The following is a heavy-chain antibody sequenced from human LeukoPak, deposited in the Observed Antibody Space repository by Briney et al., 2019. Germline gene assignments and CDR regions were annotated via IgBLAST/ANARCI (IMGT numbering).Heavy chain of an antibody. CDR3: ARTGGSSWYSHFDY. CDR1: GGTFSSYA. V-gene: IGHV1-46*01. Sequence: ASVKVSCKASGGTFSSYAISWVRQAPGQGLEWMGIINPSGGSTSYAQKFQGRVTMTRDTSTSTVYMELSSLRSEDTAVYYCARTGGSSWYSHFDYWGQGTLVTVSS. D-gene: IGHD6-13*01. J-gene: IGHJ4*02. CDR2: INPSGGST.